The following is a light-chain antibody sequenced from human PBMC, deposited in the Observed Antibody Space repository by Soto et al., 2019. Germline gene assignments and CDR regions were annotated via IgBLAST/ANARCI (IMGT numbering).Light chain of an antibody. J-gene: IGLJ1*01. CDR1: SSDVGDNNY. V-gene: IGLV2-14*01. CDR2: DVT. CDR3: SSYTSSSTLYV. Sequence: QSALTQPASVSGSPGQSITISCTGTSSDVGDNNYVSWYQQHPGKAPKLMIYDVTHRPSGISNRFSGSKSGNTASLTISGLQGEDEADYYCSSYTSSSTLYVFGTGTKLTVL.